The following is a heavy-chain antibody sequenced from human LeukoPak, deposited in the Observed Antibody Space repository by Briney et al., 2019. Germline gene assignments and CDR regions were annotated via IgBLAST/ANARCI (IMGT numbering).Heavy chain of an antibody. Sequence: GRSLRLSCAASGFTFSSYGMHWVRQAPGKGLEWVAVISYDGSNKCYADSVKGRFTISRDNSKNTLYLQMNSLRAEDTAVYYCAKEDTYDFWSGYYHLDYWGQGTLVTVSS. CDR1: GFTFSSYG. CDR3: AKEDTYDFWSGYYHLDY. D-gene: IGHD3-3*01. V-gene: IGHV3-30*18. J-gene: IGHJ4*02. CDR2: ISYDGSNK.